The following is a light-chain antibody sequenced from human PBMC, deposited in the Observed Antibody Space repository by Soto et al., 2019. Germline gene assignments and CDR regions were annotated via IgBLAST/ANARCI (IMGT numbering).Light chain of an antibody. V-gene: IGLV2-14*01. CDR1: TSDVGNYNY. CDR3: KSYTSRSTYV. J-gene: IGLJ1*01. Sequence: QSALTQPASVSGSPGQSITISCTGTTSDVGNYNYVSWYQHHPGKAPKLMIYEVTNRPSGVSDRFSGPKSGNTASLTISGLLAEDEADYYCKSYTSRSTYVFGTGTKVTVL. CDR2: EVT.